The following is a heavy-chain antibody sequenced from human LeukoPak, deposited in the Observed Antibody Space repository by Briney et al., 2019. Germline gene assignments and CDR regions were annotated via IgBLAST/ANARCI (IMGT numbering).Heavy chain of an antibody. D-gene: IGHD4-11*01. CDR2: IKEYGNDK. V-gene: IGHV3-7*01. CDR3: ARSKDRSWPFDS. CDR1: GFTFSHYW. J-gene: IGHJ4*02. Sequence: PGGPLTHPCSPSGFTFSHYWMAWVREAPGKGLEWVANIKEYGNDKHYLDSVRGRFTICRDNAGNSMYLQMSSLRPDDTAVYFCARSKDRSWPFDSWGQGTLVTVSS.